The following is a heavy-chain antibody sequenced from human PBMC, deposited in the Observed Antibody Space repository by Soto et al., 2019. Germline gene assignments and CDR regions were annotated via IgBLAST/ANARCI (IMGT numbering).Heavy chain of an antibody. D-gene: IGHD3-22*01. V-gene: IGHV3-23*01. CDR3: AKDQYTNHKYYYDSSGPGGMDV. J-gene: IGHJ6*02. CDR2: ISGSGGST. CDR1: GFTFSSYA. Sequence: GGSLRLSCAASGFTFSSYAMSWVRQAPGKGLEWVSAISGSGGSTYYADSVKGRFTISRDNSKNTLYLQMNSLRAEDTAVYYCAKDQYTNHKYYYDSSGPGGMDVWGQGTTVTVSS.